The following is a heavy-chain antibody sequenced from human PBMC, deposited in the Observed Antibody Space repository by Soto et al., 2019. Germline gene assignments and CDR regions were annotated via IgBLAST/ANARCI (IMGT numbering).Heavy chain of an antibody. V-gene: IGHV4-39*01. CDR1: GGSISSSSYY. D-gene: IGHD2-2*01. J-gene: IGHJ6*03. Sequence: SETLSLTCTVSGGSISSSSYYWGWIRQPPGKGLEWIGSIYYSGSTYYNPSLKSRVTISVDTSKNQFSLKLSSVTAADTAVYYCARLWVPAAGYYYMDVWGKGTTVTVSS. CDR2: IYYSGST. CDR3: ARLWVPAAGYYYMDV.